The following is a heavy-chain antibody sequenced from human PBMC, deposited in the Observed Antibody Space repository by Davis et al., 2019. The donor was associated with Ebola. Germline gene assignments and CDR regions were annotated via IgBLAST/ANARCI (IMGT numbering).Heavy chain of an antibody. V-gene: IGHV4-59*01. D-gene: IGHD3-3*01. J-gene: IGHJ6*02. Sequence: SETLSLTCTVSGGSISSYYWSWIRQPPGKGLEWIAYIYYSRSTKYNPSLKSRVIISVDTSKNQFSLKLSSVTAADTAVYYCARGAGRFSSYYGMDVWGQGTTVTVSS. CDR3: ARGAGRFSSYYGMDV. CDR2: IYYSRST. CDR1: GGSISSYY.